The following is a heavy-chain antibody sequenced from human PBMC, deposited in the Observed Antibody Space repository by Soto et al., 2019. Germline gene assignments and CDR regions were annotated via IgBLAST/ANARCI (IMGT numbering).Heavy chain of an antibody. J-gene: IGHJ6*02. CDR2: ISSSSSTI. Sequence: EVQLVESGGGLVQTGGSLRLSCAASGFAFSSYSMNWVRQAPGKGLEWVSFISSSSSTIYYADSVKGRFTISRDNAKNSLYLQMNSLRDEDTAVYYCARDQYWSNGNYYYYGIYVWGQGTTVTVSS. CDR1: GFAFSSYS. D-gene: IGHD2-8*01. V-gene: IGHV3-48*02. CDR3: ARDQYWSNGNYYYYGIYV.